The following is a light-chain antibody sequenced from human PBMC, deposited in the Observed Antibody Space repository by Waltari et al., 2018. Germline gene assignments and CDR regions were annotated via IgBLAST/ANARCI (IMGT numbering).Light chain of an antibody. CDR1: NIGSDS. CDR2: DDS. Sequence: SSVLTQPPSASVAPGQPATITCGGDNIGSDSVHWHTRKPGQAPVVVVYDDSDRRSGIPERFSGSNSGNTATLTISRVEAGDEADYDCQVWDRSSAHRHVVFGGGTKLTVL. V-gene: IGLV3-21*02. J-gene: IGLJ2*01. CDR3: QVWDRSSAHRHVV.